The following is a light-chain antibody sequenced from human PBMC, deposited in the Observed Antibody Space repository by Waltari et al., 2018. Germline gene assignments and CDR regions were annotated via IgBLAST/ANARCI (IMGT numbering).Light chain of an antibody. CDR3: SAYISSSTLEL. CDR2: DVN. J-gene: IGLJ2*01. CDR1: SSDVGGYNY. V-gene: IGLV2-14*03. Sequence: QSALTQPASVSGSPGQSITISCTGTSSDVGGYNYVLWYQQHPGKAPKLMIFDVNNRPSGVSNRFSGSKSGNTASLTISGLQAEDEADYYCSAYISSSTLELFGGGTRLTVL.